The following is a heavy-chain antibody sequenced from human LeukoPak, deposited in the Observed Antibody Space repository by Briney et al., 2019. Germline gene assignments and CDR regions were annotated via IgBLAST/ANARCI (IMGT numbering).Heavy chain of an antibody. V-gene: IGHV3-7*01. J-gene: IGHJ4*02. CDR3: ATDRGWRTSGYYLYYFEY. Sequence: PGGSLRLSCSASGFTFSTYWMSWVRQAPGKGLEWVANMRRDGSEKYYVDSVRGRFTISRDNTMNSLYLQMSSLRAEDTAVYYCATDRGWRTSGYYLYYFEYWGQGTLVTFSS. CDR2: MRRDGSEK. D-gene: IGHD3-3*01. CDR1: GFTFSTYW.